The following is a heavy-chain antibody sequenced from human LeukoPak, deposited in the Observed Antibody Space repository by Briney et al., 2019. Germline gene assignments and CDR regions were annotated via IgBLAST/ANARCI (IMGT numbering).Heavy chain of an antibody. Sequence: ASVKVSCKASGYTFTSYGISWVRQAPGQGLEWMGWISAYNGNTNYAQKLQGRVTMTTDTSTSTAYMELSSLRSEDTAVYYCARDKASAITNYYYGMDVWGQGTTVTVSS. D-gene: IGHD3-3*01. CDR2: ISAYNGNT. V-gene: IGHV1-18*01. CDR3: ARDKASAITNYYYGMDV. J-gene: IGHJ6*02. CDR1: GYTFTSYG.